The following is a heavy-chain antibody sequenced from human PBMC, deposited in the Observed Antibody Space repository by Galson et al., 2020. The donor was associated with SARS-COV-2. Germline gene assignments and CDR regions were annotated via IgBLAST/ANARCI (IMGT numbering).Heavy chain of an antibody. V-gene: IGHV4-30-4*01. CDR3: ARVTRGKCLTMIVAGFFDY. Sequence: ETSETLSLTCTVSGGSTSSGDYYWSWIRQPPGKGLEWIGYIYYSGSTYYNPSLKSPVTISVDTSKNQFSLKLSSVTAAGTAVYYCARVTRGKCLTMIVAGFFDYWGQGTLVTVSS. CDR1: GGSTSSGDYY. J-gene: IGHJ4*02. CDR2: IYYSGST. D-gene: IGHD3-22*01.